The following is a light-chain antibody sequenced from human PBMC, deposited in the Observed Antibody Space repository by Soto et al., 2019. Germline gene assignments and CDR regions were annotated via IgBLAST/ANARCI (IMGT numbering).Light chain of an antibody. Sequence: IVMTQSPDSLAVSLGERATINCKSSQSLLYNSNNKTYLAWYQQRPGQSPKLLISWASNRESGVPDRFRGIGSGAAFTLTITSLQTEDVAVYYCQQFWTTPVSFGGGTKVEI. CDR2: WAS. CDR3: QQFWTTPVS. J-gene: IGKJ4*01. CDR1: QSLLYNSNNKTY. V-gene: IGKV4-1*01.